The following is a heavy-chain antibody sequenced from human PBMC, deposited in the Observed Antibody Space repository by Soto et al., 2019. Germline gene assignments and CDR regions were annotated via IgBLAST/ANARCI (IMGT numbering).Heavy chain of an antibody. V-gene: IGHV4-28*01. J-gene: IGHJ6*02. CDR3: ARGYYYDSSGYYYLAYYYGMDV. D-gene: IGHD3-22*01. Sequence: SETLSLTCAVSGYSISSSNWWGWIRQPPGKGLEWIGYIYYSGTTNYNPSLKSRVTISVDTSKNQFSLKLSSVTAADTAVYYCARGYYYDSSGYYYLAYYYGMDVWGQGTTVTVSS. CDR2: IYYSGTT. CDR1: GYSISSSNW.